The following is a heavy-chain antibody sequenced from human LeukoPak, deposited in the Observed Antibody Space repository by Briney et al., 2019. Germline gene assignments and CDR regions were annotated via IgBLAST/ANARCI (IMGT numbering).Heavy chain of an antibody. J-gene: IGHJ4*02. V-gene: IGHV3-15*01. CDR1: GFTFSYAW. D-gene: IGHD5-12*01. Sequence: GGSLRLSRAASGFTFSYAWMSWVRQAPGKGLEWVGRIKSKTDGGTADYAAPVKGRFTISRDDSKNTLYLQMNSLKTEDTAVYYCTTDYPNSGYETFDYWGQGTLVSVSS. CDR3: TTDYPNSGYETFDY. CDR2: IKSKTDGGTA.